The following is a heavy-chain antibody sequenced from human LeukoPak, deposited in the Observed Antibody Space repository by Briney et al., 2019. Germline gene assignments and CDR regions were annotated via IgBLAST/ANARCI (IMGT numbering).Heavy chain of an antibody. V-gene: IGHV3-23*01. CDR1: GFTFNNYG. D-gene: IGHD2-8*01. CDR2: ISGGGGST. J-gene: IGHJ4*02. CDR3: AKTRRGYCTNGVCYAFDY. Sequence: GGTLRLSCAASGFTFNNYGMNWVRQAPGKGLEWVSGISGGGGSTYYADSVKGRFTISRDNSKNTLYLQMNSLRAEDTAVYYCAKTRRGYCTNGVCYAFDYWGQGTLVTVSS.